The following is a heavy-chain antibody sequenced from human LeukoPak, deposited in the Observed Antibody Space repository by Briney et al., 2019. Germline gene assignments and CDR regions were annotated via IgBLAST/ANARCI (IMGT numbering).Heavy chain of an antibody. CDR1: GVSISSSSYY. J-gene: IGHJ6*03. D-gene: IGHD6-13*01. V-gene: IGHV4-39*07. Sequence: SETLSLTCTVSGVSISSSSYYWSWIRQPPGKGLEWTGEINHSGSTNYNPSLKSRVTISVDSSKNQFSLKLSSVTAADRAVYYCARDYSSSGPGYYYYYMDVWGKGTTVIVSS. CDR2: INHSGST. CDR3: ARDYSSSGPGYYYYYMDV.